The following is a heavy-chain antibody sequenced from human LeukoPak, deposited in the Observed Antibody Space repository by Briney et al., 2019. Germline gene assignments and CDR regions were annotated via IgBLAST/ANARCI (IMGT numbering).Heavy chain of an antibody. CDR2: INPNSGGT. Sequence: KVSCKASGYTFTGYYMHWVRQAPGQGLEWMGWINPNSGGTNYAQKFQGRVTLTRDTSISTAYMELSRLRSDDTAVYYCAMSGVLRYFDWLGYWGQGTLVTVSS. V-gene: IGHV1-2*02. CDR3: AMSGVLRYFDWLGY. J-gene: IGHJ4*02. CDR1: GYTFTGYY. D-gene: IGHD3-9*01.